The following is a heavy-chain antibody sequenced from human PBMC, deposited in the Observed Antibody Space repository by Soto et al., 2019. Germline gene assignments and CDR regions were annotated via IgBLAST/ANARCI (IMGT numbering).Heavy chain of an antibody. CDR3: AKAGVRDAYYYYGMDV. Sequence: GGSLRLSCAASGFTFSSYAMSWVRQAPGKGLEWVSAISGSGGSTYYADSVKGRFTISRDNSKNTLYLQMNSLRAEDTAVYYCAKAGVRDAYYYYGMDVWGQGTTVTVSS. CDR1: GFTFSSYA. CDR2: ISGSGGST. V-gene: IGHV3-23*01. D-gene: IGHD2-21*01. J-gene: IGHJ6*02.